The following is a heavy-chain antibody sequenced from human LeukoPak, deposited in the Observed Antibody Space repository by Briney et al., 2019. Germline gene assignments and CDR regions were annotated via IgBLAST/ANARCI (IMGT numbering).Heavy chain of an antibody. CDR3: ARDGRYYGSGSYSSFDY. Sequence: GGSLRLSCAASGFTFSGYALHWVRQAPGKGLEYVSAISSNGGSTYYANSVKGRFTISRDNSKNTLYLQMGSLRAEDMAVYYCARDGRYYGSGSYSSFDYWGQGTLVTVSS. D-gene: IGHD3-10*01. CDR2: ISSNGGST. J-gene: IGHJ4*02. CDR1: GFTFSGYA. V-gene: IGHV3-64*01.